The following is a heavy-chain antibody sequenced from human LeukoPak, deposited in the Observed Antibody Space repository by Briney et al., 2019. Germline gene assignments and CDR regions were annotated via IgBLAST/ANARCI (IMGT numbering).Heavy chain of an antibody. D-gene: IGHD2-15*01. V-gene: IGHV1-2*02. CDR2: INPDSGDT. J-gene: IGHJ3*02. CDR3: ARVQDIRAFHI. CDR1: GYTFTSYY. Sequence: GASVKVSCKASGYTFTSYYMHWVRQAPGQGLEWMGWINPDSGDTNSAQKFQGRVTMTRDTSISTAYMELSRLRSDDTAVYYCARVQDIRAFHIWGQGTMVTVSS.